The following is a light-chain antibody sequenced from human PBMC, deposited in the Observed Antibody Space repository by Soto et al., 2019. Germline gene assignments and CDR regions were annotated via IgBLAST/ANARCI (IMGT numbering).Light chain of an antibody. J-gene: IGKJ4*01. CDR2: GAS. CDR1: QSVSSSY. V-gene: IGKV3-20*01. CDR3: QQYGSSLLT. Sequence: DIVFTHSPGTLSLSPGERATLSCRASQSVSSSYLAWYQQKPGQAPRLLIYGASSRATGIPDRFSGSGSGTDFTLTISRLEPEDFAVYYCQQYGSSLLTFGGGTKVDIK.